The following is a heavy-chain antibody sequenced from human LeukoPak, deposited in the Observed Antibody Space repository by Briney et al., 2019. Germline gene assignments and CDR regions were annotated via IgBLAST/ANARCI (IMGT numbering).Heavy chain of an antibody. D-gene: IGHD5-18*01. CDR2: IYYSGST. V-gene: IGHV4-59*08. CDR1: GGSISSDY. Sequence: SETLSLTCTVSGGSISSDYWSWIRQPPGKGLEWIGHIYYSGSTNYNPSLKSRVTISVDTSKNQFSLKLSSVTAADTAVYYCARLYGYSYGTYYYYGMDVRGQGTTVTVSS. J-gene: IGHJ6*02. CDR3: ARLYGYSYGTYYYYGMDV.